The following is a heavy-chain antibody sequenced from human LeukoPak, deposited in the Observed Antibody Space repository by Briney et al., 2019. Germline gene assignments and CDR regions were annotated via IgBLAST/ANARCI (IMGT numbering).Heavy chain of an antibody. V-gene: IGHV3-23*01. J-gene: IGHJ6*03. CDR2: ISGSGGST. CDR1: GFTFSSYG. CDR3: AKEYCSSTSCYYSYYYYYYMDV. D-gene: IGHD2-2*01. Sequence: GGTLRLSCAASGFTFSSYGMSWVRPAPGKGLEWVSAISGSGGSTYYADSVKGRFTLSRDNSKNTLYLQMNSLRAEDTAVYYCAKEYCSSTSCYYSYYYYYYMDVWGKGTTVTISS.